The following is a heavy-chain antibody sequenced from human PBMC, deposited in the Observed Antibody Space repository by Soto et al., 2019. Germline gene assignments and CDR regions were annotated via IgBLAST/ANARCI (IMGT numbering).Heavy chain of an antibody. J-gene: IGHJ4*02. CDR3: ARAPHTIYDSSGYYYAH. CDR1: GYTFRSYA. D-gene: IGHD3-22*01. CDR2: INAGNGNT. V-gene: IGHV1-3*01. Sequence: GXSGQVSFKDSGYTFRSYAMHWVRQAPGQRLEWMGWINAGNGNTKYSQKFQGRVTITRDTSASTAYMELSSLRSEDTAVYYCARAPHTIYDSSGYYYAHWGQGTLVTVSS.